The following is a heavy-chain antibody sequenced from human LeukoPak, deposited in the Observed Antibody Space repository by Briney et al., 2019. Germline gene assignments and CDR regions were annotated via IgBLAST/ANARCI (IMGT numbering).Heavy chain of an antibody. CDR3: ARDRYCSSTSCDAEYFQH. CDR2: INPNSGGT. Sequence: ASVKVSCKASGYTFTSYYMHWVRQAPGQGLEWMGWINPNSGGTNYAQKFQGRVTMTRDTSISTAYMELSRLRSDDTAVYYCARDRYCSSTSCDAEYFQHWGQGTLVTVSS. D-gene: IGHD2-2*01. V-gene: IGHV1-2*02. CDR1: GYTFTSYY. J-gene: IGHJ1*01.